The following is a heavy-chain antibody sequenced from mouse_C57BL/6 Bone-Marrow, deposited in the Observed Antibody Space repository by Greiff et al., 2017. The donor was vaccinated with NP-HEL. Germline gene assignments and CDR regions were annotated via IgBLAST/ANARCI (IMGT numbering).Heavy chain of an antibody. V-gene: IGHV5-17*01. CDR1: GFTFSDYG. J-gene: IGHJ4*01. D-gene: IGHD1-1*02. CDR3: ARDCVLWGDAMDY. Sequence: DVMLVESGGGLVKPGGSLKLSCAASGFTFSDYGMHWVRQAPAKGLAWVAYISSGSSTIYYADTVKGRFTISRDTAKNTLFLQMTRLRSEDTAMYYCARDCVLWGDAMDYWGQGTSVTVSS. CDR2: ISSGSSTI.